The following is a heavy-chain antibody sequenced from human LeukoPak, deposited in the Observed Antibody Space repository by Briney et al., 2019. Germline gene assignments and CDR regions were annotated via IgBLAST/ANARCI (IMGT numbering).Heavy chain of an antibody. J-gene: IGHJ4*02. V-gene: IGHV1-2*02. CDR3: ARKRGYYDSSGYSRYYFDY. D-gene: IGHD3-22*01. Sequence: ASVKVSCKASGYTFTGYHMHWVRQAPGQGLEWMGWINPKSGSTNYAQKFQGSVTMTRDTSISTAYMELSRLRSDDTAVYYCARKRGYYDSSGYSRYYFDYWGQGTLVTVSS. CDR2: INPKSGST. CDR1: GYTFTGYH.